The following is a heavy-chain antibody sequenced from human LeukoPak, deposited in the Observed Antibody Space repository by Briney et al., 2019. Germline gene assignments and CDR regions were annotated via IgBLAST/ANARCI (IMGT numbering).Heavy chain of an antibody. CDR1: GFTFSNYW. CDR2: TDSDGSST. D-gene: IGHD4-17*01. V-gene: IGHV3-74*01. J-gene: IGHJ4*02. Sequence: GGSLRLSCAASGFTFSNYWIYWVRQAPGKGLVWVSRTDSDGSSTGYADSVKGRFTISRDDAKNTLYLQMYSLRVEDTAVYHCATGGDYGRYWGQGTLVTVSS. CDR3: ATGGDYGRY.